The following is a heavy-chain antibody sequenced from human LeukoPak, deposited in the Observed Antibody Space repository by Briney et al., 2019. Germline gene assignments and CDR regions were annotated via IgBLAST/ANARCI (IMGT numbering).Heavy chain of an antibody. D-gene: IGHD6-19*01. J-gene: IGHJ6*02. CDR1: GFVLSTYW. CDR3: AREAGHGMDV. V-gene: IGHV3-7*01. CDR2: IKYDGSDI. Sequence: GGSLRLSCAASGFVLSTYWMSWVRQAPGKGLEWVANIKYDGSDIFYADSVKGRFTISGDNTRESLFLQMNSLRAGDTAVYYCAREAGHGMDVWGQGTTVTVSS.